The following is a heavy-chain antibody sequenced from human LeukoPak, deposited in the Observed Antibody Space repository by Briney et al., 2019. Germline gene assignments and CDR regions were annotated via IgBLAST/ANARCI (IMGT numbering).Heavy chain of an antibody. CDR1: GFTFSSYS. CDR3: ARMVRGPESYYFGY. Sequence: GGSLRLSCAASGFTFSSYSMNWVRQAPGKGLEWVSSISSSSSYIYYADSVKGRFTISRDNAKNSLYLQMNSLRAEDTAVYYCARMVRGPESYYFGYWGQGTLVTVSS. D-gene: IGHD3-10*01. J-gene: IGHJ4*02. CDR2: ISSSSSYI. V-gene: IGHV3-21*01.